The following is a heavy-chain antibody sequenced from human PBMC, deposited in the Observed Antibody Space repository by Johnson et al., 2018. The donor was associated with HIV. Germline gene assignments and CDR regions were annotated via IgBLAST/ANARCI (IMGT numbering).Heavy chain of an antibody. Sequence: VQLVESGGGLVQPGRSLRLSCAASGFTFDDYAMHWVRQAPGKGLEWVSGISWNSGIIGYADSVKGRFTISRDNTKNSLYLQMNTLRAEDTAVYYCARESPRRGYSYGDAFDIWGQGTMVTVSS. D-gene: IGHD5-18*01. V-gene: IGHV3-9*01. CDR3: ARESPRRGYSYGDAFDI. J-gene: IGHJ3*02. CDR2: ISWNSGII. CDR1: GFTFDDYA.